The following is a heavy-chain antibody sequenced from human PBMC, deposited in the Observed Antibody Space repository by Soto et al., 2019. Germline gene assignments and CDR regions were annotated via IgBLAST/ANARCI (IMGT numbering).Heavy chain of an antibody. CDR2: LFSGGVST. V-gene: IGHV3-23*03. Sequence: GSLRLSCSASGFIISAYTMGWVRLAPGKGLEWVASLFSGGVSTRYADSVTGRFTISRDNSKNMLYLQMNSLGVDDTVVYYCARDRQPDAIWTFDYWGRGILVTVSS. CDR3: ARDRQPDAIWTFDY. J-gene: IGHJ4*02. D-gene: IGHD2-8*01. CDR1: GFIISAYT.